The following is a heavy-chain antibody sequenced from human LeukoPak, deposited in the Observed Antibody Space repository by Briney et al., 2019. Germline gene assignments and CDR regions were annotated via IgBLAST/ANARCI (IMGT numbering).Heavy chain of an antibody. D-gene: IGHD3-10*02. CDR3: AELGITMIGGV. J-gene: IGHJ6*04. CDR2: ISTSSSYK. V-gene: IGHV3-21*01. Sequence: GGSLRLSCAASGFTFSSYGMSWVRQAPGKGLEWVSSISTSSSYKYYADSLKGRSTISRDNAKNSLYLQMNSLGAEDTAVYYCAELGITMIGGVWGKGTTVTISS. CDR1: GFTFSSYG.